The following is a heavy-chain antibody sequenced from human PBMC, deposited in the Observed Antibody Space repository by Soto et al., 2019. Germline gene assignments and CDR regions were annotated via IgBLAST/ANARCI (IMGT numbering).Heavy chain of an antibody. Sequence: PGESLKISCADSGFSFSTYSMSWVRQTPGKGLEWVSAITATGDRTYYADSVTGRFTISRDNSKKTHYLQMTSLRAEGTAIYYCATMNGYFEYWGQGTPVTVSS. CDR1: GFSFSTYS. CDR3: ATMNGYFEY. CDR2: ITATGDRT. J-gene: IGHJ4*02. V-gene: IGHV3-23*01. D-gene: IGHD3-22*01.